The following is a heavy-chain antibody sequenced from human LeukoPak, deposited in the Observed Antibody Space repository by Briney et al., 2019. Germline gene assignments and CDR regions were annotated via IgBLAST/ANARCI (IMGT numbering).Heavy chain of an antibody. Sequence: PSETLSLTCTVSGRXISSYYCSWIRQSPGKGLEWIGHIYHSGSTNYNPSLKSRVTMSVDRSKNQFSLKLSSVTAADTALYYCARKGDRGSAGFFDYWGQGTLVTVSS. CDR3: ARKGDRGSAGFFDY. J-gene: IGHJ4*02. CDR2: IYHSGST. CDR1: GRXISSYY. V-gene: IGHV4-59*01. D-gene: IGHD1-26*01.